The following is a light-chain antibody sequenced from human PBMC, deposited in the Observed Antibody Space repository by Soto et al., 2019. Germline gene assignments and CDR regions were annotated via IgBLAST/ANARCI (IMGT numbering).Light chain of an antibody. CDR3: QQVTECLLNR. V-gene: IGKV3-11*01. Sequence: VSLTQEERATLSCRASESVSSYLAWYQQKPGQAPRLLIYDASNRATGIPARFSGSGSGTDFTLTISCLEPEDFGVRYWQQVTECLLNRFG. CDR1: ESVSSY. J-gene: IGKJ2*01. CDR2: DAS.